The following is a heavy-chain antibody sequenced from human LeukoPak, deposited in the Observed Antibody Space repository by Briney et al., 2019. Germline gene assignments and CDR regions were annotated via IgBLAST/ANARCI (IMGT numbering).Heavy chain of an antibody. J-gene: IGHJ3*02. Sequence: ASAKVSCKASGYTFTGYYMHWMRQAPGQGFEWMGWINPNSGGTNYAQKFQGRVTMTRDTSISTAYMELSSLRSDDTAVYYCARDPRTTKNAFDIWGQGTMVTVSS. D-gene: IGHD4-11*01. CDR2: INPNSGGT. CDR1: GYTFTGYY. V-gene: IGHV1-2*02. CDR3: ARDPRTTKNAFDI.